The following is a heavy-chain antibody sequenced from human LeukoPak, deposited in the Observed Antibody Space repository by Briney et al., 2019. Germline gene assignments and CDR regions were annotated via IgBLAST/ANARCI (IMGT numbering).Heavy chain of an antibody. Sequence: SQTLSLTCAISGDSVSGSPAVWNWIRQSPSRVLQWLGRAYYRSKWYIDYAVSVKGRITITPDPSKNQFSLQLNSVTPEDTAVYYCARGAVRGGTNFDYWGQGTLVTVSS. J-gene: IGHJ4*02. V-gene: IGHV6-1*01. CDR3: ARGAVRGGTNFDY. CDR1: GDSVSGSPAV. CDR2: AYYRSKWYI. D-gene: IGHD3-10*01.